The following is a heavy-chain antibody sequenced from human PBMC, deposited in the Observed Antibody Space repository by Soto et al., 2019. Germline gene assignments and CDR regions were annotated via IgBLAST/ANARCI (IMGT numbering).Heavy chain of an antibody. CDR1: GFTFSSYA. CDR2: ISGSGGRT. J-gene: IGHJ6*01. D-gene: IGHD3-10*01. CDR3: AKDQAHYYGSVAYYESYHYGMDV. V-gene: IGHV3-23*01. Sequence: EVQLLESGGDLVQPGGSLRLTCAASGFTFSSYAMNWVRQAPGKGLEWVSGISGSGGRTYYGDSVKGRFTISRDNSKNTLYVQMNSLRAEDTAVYYCAKDQAHYYGSVAYYESYHYGMDVWGPGTTVIVSS.